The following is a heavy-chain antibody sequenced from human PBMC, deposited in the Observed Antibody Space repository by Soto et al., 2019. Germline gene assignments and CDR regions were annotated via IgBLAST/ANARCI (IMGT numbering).Heavy chain of an antibody. CDR3: ARDHFEVFDY. CDR2: ISYDGSNK. J-gene: IGHJ4*02. CDR1: GFTFSSYA. V-gene: IGHV3-30-3*01. Sequence: LRLSCAASGFTFSSYAMHWVRQAPGKGLEWVAVISYDGSNKSYADSVKGRFTISRDNSKNTLYLQMNSLRAEDTAVYYCARDHFEVFDYWGQGTLVTVSS.